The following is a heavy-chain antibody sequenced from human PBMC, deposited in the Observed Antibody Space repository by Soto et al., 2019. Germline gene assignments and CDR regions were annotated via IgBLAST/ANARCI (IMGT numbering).Heavy chain of an antibody. Sequence: DVQLVESGGGLIQPGGSLRLSCVASGLTVSGKKYMAWVRQAPGKGPEWVSGVYDLDGTYYADSVRGRFTTSRGSSRTTVYLQMRDLRPEDTALYFCATWYLRENAYDIWGQGTMVTVSS. CDR2: VYDLDGT. CDR1: GLTVSGKKY. D-gene: IGHD5-12*01. CDR3: ATWYLRENAYDI. V-gene: IGHV3-53*01. J-gene: IGHJ3*02.